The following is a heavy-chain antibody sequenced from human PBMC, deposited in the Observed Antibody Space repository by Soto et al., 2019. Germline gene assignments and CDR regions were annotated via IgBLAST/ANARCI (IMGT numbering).Heavy chain of an antibody. D-gene: IGHD3-16*01. Sequence: TPSLTCTVSGDSIRSGDYYWSRIRQPPGKGLEWIGYVYYSGSTYYNPSLTSRITISLDTSNNQLSLKLNSVTAADTDVYYCARIRLYVIDDWGQGTQVAVYS. CDR2: VYYSGST. J-gene: IGHJ4*02. CDR3: ARIRLYVIDD. CDR1: GDSIRSGDYY. V-gene: IGHV4-30-4*01.